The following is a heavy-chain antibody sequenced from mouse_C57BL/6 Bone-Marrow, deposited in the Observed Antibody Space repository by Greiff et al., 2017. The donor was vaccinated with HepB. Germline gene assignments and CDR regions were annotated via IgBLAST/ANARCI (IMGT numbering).Heavy chain of an antibody. CDR1: GYTFTDYE. V-gene: IGHV1-15*01. CDR3: TRSWLDYFDY. D-gene: IGHD2-2*01. CDR2: IDPETGGT. J-gene: IGHJ2*01. Sequence: QVHVKQSGAELVRPGASVTLSCKASGYTFTDYEMHWVKQTPVHGLEWIGAIDPETGGTAYNQKFKGKAILTADKSSSTAYMELRSLTSEDSAVYYCTRSWLDYFDYWGQGTTLTVSS.